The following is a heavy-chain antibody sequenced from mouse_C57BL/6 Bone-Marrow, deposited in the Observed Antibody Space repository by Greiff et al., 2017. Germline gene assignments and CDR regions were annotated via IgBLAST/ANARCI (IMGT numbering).Heavy chain of an antibody. J-gene: IGHJ2*01. D-gene: IGHD1-1*02. Sequence: VQLQESGAELVRPGASVKLSCTASGFNIKDDYMHWVKQRPEQGLEWIGWIDPENGDTEYASKFQGKATITADTSSNTAYLQLSSLTSEDTAVYYCTTLWKYFDYWGQGTTLTVSS. CDR1: GFNIKDDY. CDR3: TTLWKYFDY. V-gene: IGHV14-4*01. CDR2: IDPENGDT.